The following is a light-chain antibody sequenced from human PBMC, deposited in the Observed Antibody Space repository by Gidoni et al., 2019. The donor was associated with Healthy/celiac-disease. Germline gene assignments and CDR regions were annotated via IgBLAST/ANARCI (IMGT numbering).Light chain of an antibody. CDR3: QQSYSTPPGT. Sequence: DIQMTQSPSSLSASLGDRVTITCRASQSISSYLNWYQQKPGKAPKLLIYAASSVQSGVPSRFSGSGSGTDFTLTISRLQPEDFATYYCQQSYSTPPGTFGQGTKVEIK. CDR2: AAS. CDR1: QSISSY. J-gene: IGKJ1*01. V-gene: IGKV1-39*01.